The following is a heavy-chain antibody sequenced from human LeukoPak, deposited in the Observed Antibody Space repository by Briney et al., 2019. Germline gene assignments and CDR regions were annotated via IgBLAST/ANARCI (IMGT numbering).Heavy chain of an antibody. J-gene: IGHJ6*02. D-gene: IGHD3-10*01. CDR1: GYTFTGYY. Sequence: GASVKVSCKASGYTFTGYYMHWVRQAPGRGLEWMGWINPNSGGTNYAQKFQGWVTMTRDTSISTAYMELSRLRSDDTAVYYCARDYRMVRGAIRYYYYGMDVWGQGTTVTVSS. V-gene: IGHV1-2*04. CDR3: ARDYRMVRGAIRYYYYGMDV. CDR2: INPNSGGT.